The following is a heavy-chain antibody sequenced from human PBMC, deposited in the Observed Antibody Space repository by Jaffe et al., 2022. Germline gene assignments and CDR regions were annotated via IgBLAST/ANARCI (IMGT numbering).Heavy chain of an antibody. V-gene: IGHV2-26*01. D-gene: IGHD7-27*01. J-gene: IGHJ4*02. CDR2: IFSNDEK. Sequence: QVTLKESGPVLVKPTETLTLTCTVSGFSLSNARMGVSWIRQPPGKALEWLAHIFSNDEKSYSTSLKSRLTISKDTSKSQVVLTMTNMDPVDTATYYCARIPVNWGFTDYWGQGTLVTVSS. CDR1: GFSLSNARMG. CDR3: ARIPVNWGFTDY.